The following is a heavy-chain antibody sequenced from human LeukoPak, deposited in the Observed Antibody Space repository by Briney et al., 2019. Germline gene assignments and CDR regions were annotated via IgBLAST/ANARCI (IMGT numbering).Heavy chain of an antibody. CDR3: ARGIRFHLGLPWFDP. V-gene: IGHV4-59*01. D-gene: IGHD3-16*01. CDR2: IYYSGST. CDR1: GGSISSYY. J-gene: IGHJ5*02. Sequence: SGTLSLTCTVSGGSISSYYWSWIRQPPGKGLEWIGYIYYSGSTNYNPSLKSRVTISVDTSKNQFSLKLSSVTAADTAVYYCARGIRFHLGLPWFDPWGQGTLVTVSS.